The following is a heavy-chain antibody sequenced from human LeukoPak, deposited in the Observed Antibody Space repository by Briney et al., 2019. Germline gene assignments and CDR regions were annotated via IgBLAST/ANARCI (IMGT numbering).Heavy chain of an antibody. V-gene: IGHV1-69*05. CDR3: ASPDASMVSAFDY. Sequence: ASVKVSCKASGGTFSRNAISWVRQAPGQGLEWMGGIIPIFGTANYAENFQGRVTITTDEITSTAYMELRSLRSEDTAVYYCASPDASMVSAFDYWGQGTLVPVSS. CDR2: IIPIFGTA. J-gene: IGHJ4*02. D-gene: IGHD5-18*01. CDR1: GGTFSRNA.